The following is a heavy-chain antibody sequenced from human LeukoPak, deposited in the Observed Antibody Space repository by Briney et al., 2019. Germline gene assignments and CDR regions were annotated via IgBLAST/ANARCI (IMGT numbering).Heavy chain of an antibody. CDR2: MNPNSGNT. V-gene: IGHV1-8*01. J-gene: IGHJ4*02. CDR1: GYTFTSYD. D-gene: IGHD6-19*01. Sequence: GASVKVSCKASGYTFTSYDINWVRQATGQGLEWMGWMNPNSGNTGYAQKFQGRVTMTTDTSTSTAYMELRSLRSDDTAVYYCARGGRQWSDYWGQGTLVTVSS. CDR3: ARGGRQWSDY.